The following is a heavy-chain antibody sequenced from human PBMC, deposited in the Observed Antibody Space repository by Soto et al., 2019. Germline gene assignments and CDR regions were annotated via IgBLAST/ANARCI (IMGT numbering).Heavy chain of an antibody. Sequence: SETLSITCAVSGYSISSSNWWGWIRQPPGKGLEWIGYIYYSVTTYYNTSLKRRVTMSVDTSKNQFSLKLTSGTAVDTAVYYYVRERILTGYYIFDYWGQGTLVTVSS. CDR1: GYSISSSNW. CDR2: IYYSVTT. J-gene: IGHJ4*02. D-gene: IGHD3-9*01. V-gene: IGHV4-28*03. CDR3: VRERILTGYYIFDY.